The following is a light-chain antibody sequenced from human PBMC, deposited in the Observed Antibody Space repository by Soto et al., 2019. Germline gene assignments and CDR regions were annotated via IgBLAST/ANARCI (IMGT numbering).Light chain of an antibody. J-gene: IGLJ1*01. CDR2: EVT. Sequence: QPVLTQPASVSGSPGQSITISCTGTSSDVGGYIYVSWYQQHPGKVPKLMIYEVTNRPSGVSNRFSGSKSGNTASLTISGLQADDEADYYCLSYTTSSTLVFGSGTKLTVL. V-gene: IGLV2-14*01. CDR3: LSYTTSSTLV. CDR1: SSDVGGYIY.